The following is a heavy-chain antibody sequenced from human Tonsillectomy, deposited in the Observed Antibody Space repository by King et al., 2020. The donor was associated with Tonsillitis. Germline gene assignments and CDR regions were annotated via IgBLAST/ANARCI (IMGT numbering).Heavy chain of an antibody. CDR3: ARLLVTAAGPNWFDP. J-gene: IGHJ5*02. CDR2: INPGDSDT. V-gene: IGHV5-51*01. Sequence: QLVQSGAEVKKPGESLKISCKGSGYSFTNYWIGWVRQMPGKGLEWMGVINPGDSDTRYSPSFQGQVTISADKSISTAYLQWSSLKASDPAMYYCARLLVTAAGPNWFDPWGQGTLVTVSS. CDR1: GYSFTNYW. D-gene: IGHD6-13*01.